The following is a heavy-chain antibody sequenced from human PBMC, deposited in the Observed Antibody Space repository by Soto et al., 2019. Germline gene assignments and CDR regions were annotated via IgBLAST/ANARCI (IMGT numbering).Heavy chain of an antibody. CDR1: GGSFSGYY. D-gene: IGHD4-17*01. J-gene: IGHJ4*02. Sequence: SETLSLTCAVYGGSFSGYYWSWIRQPPGKGLEWIGEINHSGSTNYNPSLKSRVTISVDTSKNQFSLKLSSVTAADTAVYYCASRRNGDDLFDYGAQGTLAT. CDR2: INHSGST. V-gene: IGHV4-34*01. CDR3: ASRRNGDDLFDY.